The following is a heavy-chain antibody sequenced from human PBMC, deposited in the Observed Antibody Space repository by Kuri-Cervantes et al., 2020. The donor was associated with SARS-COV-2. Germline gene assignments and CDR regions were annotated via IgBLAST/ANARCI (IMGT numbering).Heavy chain of an antibody. D-gene: IGHD7-27*01. Sequence: SETLSLTCTVSGGSISTYYWSWIRQSAGKGLEWIGRIYSSGSTDYNPSLKSRVTMSVDTSKNQFSLNLISVAAADTAVYYCARGLPISEQANWGLYFDYWGQGTLVTVSS. V-gene: IGHV4-4*07. J-gene: IGHJ4*02. CDR1: GGSISTYY. CDR3: ARGLPISEQANWGLYFDY. CDR2: IYSSGST.